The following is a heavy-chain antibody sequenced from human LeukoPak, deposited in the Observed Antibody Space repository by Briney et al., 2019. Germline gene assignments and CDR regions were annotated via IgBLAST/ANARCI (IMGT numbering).Heavy chain of an antibody. D-gene: IGHD5-24*01. J-gene: IGHJ4*02. CDR2: ISPDSGRT. CDR1: GYTFTDYY. V-gene: IGHV1-2*02. CDR3: ARDTRSSYLQYYFDY. Sequence: ASVKVSCKASGYTFTDYYMHWVRQVPGQGLEWIGWISPDSGRTGFAQKFQGRVTMTRDTSISTAYMELSRLGYDDTAVYYCARDTRSSYLQYYFDYWGQGTLVTVSS.